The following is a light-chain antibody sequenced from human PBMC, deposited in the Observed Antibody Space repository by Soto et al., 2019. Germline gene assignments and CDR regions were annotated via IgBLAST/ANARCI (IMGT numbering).Light chain of an antibody. CDR3: QQTYSTPPT. Sequence: DIQMTQSPSSLSASVGDRVTITCRASQSISTYLNWYQQKAGLAPKPLIYAASSLQSGVPSRFSGSGSGTDFTLTISSLQPEDFATYYCQQTYSTPPTFGQGTMVDIK. CDR2: AAS. CDR1: QSISTY. V-gene: IGKV1-39*01. J-gene: IGKJ1*01.